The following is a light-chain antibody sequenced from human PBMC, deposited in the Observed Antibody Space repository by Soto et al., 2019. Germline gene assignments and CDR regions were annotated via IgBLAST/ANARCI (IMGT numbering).Light chain of an antibody. V-gene: IGKV1-5*03. Sequence: DVPMTQSPSTLSASVGDRVTITCRASESISNWLAWYQQKPGTAPKVLIYKASSLESGVPSRFSGSGSGTEFTLTISSLQPDDFATYYCQQYNGNPWTFGQGTKVEIK. CDR3: QQYNGNPWT. CDR2: KAS. CDR1: ESISNW. J-gene: IGKJ1*01.